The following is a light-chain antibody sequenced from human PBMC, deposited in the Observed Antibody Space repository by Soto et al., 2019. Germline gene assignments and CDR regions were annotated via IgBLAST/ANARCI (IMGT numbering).Light chain of an antibody. CDR1: QNIGSN. J-gene: IGKJ5*01. Sequence: EVVMTQSPATLSASPGERVILSCRASQNIGSNLAWYQQRPGQAPRLLMYGASTRATETPARFSGSGSATDFTLTISSLXSEDFAVYYCQQYNNWPPYTFGQGTRLETK. CDR3: QQYNNWPPYT. V-gene: IGKV3-15*01. CDR2: GAS.